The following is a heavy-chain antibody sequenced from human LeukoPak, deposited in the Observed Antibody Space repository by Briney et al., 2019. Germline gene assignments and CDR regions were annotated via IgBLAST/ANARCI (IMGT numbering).Heavy chain of an antibody. CDR1: GDSVASNSTA. CDR3: ARGGQGDGYSADEAFDF. CDR2: TYYRSKWYN. D-gene: IGHD5-24*01. V-gene: IGHV6-1*01. J-gene: IGHJ3*01. Sequence: SQTLSLTCVISGDSVASNSTACNWIRQSPSRGLERLGRTYYRSKWYNEYAVSVKSRLTINPDTSKNQFSLQLNSVTPEDTAVYYCARGGQGDGYSADEAFDFWGQGTMVTVS.